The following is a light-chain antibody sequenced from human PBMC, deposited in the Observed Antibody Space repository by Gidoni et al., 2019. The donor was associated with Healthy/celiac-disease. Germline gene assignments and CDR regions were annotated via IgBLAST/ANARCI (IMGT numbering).Light chain of an antibody. V-gene: IGKV1-12*01. CDR2: AAS. CDR3: QQASGT. J-gene: IGKJ4*01. CDR1: QAISSW. Sequence: DIQMTQSPPSVSASVGDRVTITCRACQAISSWLALYQQKPGKAPKLLIYAASSLQSAVPSRFSGSGSGTDFTLTISSLQPEDFATYYCQQASGTFXGXTKVEIK.